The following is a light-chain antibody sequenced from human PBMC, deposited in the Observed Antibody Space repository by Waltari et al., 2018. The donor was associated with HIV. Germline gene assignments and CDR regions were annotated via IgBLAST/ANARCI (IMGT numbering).Light chain of an antibody. Sequence: QSVLTQPPSVSGAPGQRVTISCTGSNSHIRAGYAAPWYQQLPGSAPKLLMFDNRKRPSGVPDRFSGSKSGTSASLVITGLQAADEAVYYCQSYDNSLSNVVFGGGTKLIVL. CDR1: NSHIRAGYA. CDR3: QSYDNSLSNVV. CDR2: DNR. V-gene: IGLV1-40*01. J-gene: IGLJ2*01.